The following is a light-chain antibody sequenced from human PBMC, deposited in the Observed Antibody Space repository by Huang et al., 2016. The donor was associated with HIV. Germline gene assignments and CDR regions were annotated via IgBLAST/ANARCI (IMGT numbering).Light chain of an antibody. Sequence: DIQMTQSPASLSASTGIRVTLTCRASQDIGNFVAWFQQKPGKVPRLLIYAASVLQSGVPSRFSGRGSGTDFTLTITNLQAEDVATYYCQRYDSAPRAFGQGTKVDLK. CDR2: AAS. CDR3: QRYDSAPRA. CDR1: QDIGNF. J-gene: IGKJ1*01. V-gene: IGKV1-27*01.